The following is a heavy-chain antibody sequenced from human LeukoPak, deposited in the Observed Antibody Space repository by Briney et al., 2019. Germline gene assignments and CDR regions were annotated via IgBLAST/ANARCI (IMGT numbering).Heavy chain of an antibody. J-gene: IGHJ4*02. D-gene: IGHD6-13*01. CDR1: GFTFSSYA. V-gene: IGHV3-21*01. Sequence: PGGSLRLSCAASGFTFSSYAMSWVRQAPGKGLEWVSSISSSSSYIYYADSVKGRFTISRDNAKNSLYLQMNSLRAEDTAVYYCARTPIAAAGTPDYWGQGTLVTVSS. CDR2: ISSSSSYI. CDR3: ARTPIAAAGTPDY.